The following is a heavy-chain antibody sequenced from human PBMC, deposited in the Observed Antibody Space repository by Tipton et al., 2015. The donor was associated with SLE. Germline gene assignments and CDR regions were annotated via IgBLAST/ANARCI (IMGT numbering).Heavy chain of an antibody. Sequence: SLRLSCAASGFIFHDYTMFWDRQPPGKGLEWVSLISWNGFATYYADSVKGRFTISRDNSENSLYLQMDSLRTEDTASYYCARERWLRRDDFDFWGQVTMVTVSS. CDR3: ARERWLRRDDFDF. CDR2: ISWNGFAT. J-gene: IGHJ3*01. V-gene: IGHV3-43*01. D-gene: IGHD5-12*01. CDR1: GFIFHDYT.